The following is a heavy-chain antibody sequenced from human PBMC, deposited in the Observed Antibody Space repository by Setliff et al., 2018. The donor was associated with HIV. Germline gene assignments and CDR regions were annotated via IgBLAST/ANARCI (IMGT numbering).Heavy chain of an antibody. CDR1: GYSFTSYW. D-gene: IGHD1-20*01. V-gene: IGHV5-51*01. J-gene: IGHJ4*02. CDR3: VRHITNPRWAYFDY. Sequence: GESLKISCKASGYSFTSYWIGWVRHRPGKGLEWMAIVYPPDSETVYSPSFQGQVTISVDNSISTTFLQWSSLRASDTAIYFCVRHITNPRWAYFDYWGQGTPVTVSS. CDR2: VYPPDSET.